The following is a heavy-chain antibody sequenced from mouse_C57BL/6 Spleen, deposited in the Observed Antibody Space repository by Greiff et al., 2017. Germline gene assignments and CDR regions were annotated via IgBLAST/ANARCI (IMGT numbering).Heavy chain of an antibody. CDR2: INPNNGGT. D-gene: IGHD4-1*01. Sequence: VQLQQSGPELVKPGASVKISCKASGYTFTDYYMNWVKQSHGKSLEWIGDINPNNGGTSYNQKFTGKATLTVDKSSSTAYMERRSLTSEDSAVYYGARSPTGTGDGYLDVWGTGTTVTVSS. CDR3: ARSPTGTGDGYLDV. V-gene: IGHV1-26*01. CDR1: GYTFTDYY. J-gene: IGHJ1*03.